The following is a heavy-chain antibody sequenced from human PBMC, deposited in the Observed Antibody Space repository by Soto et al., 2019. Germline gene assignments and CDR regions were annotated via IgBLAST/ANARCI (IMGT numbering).Heavy chain of an antibody. D-gene: IGHD3-10*01. V-gene: IGHV4-34*01. J-gene: IGHJ2*01. Sequence: QVHLQQWGAGLLKPSETLSLTCAVYGGSFSGYYWSWIHQPPGKGLEWIGEINHSGSTNYNPSLKSRVSISVGTSNNQFSLKLSSVTAADTAVYYCARGRGDGYNQHWYFDLWGRGTLVTVSS. CDR2: INHSGST. CDR3: ARGRGDGYNQHWYFDL. CDR1: GGSFSGYY.